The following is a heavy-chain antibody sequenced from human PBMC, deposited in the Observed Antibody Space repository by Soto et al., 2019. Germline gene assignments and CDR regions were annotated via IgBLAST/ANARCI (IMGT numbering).Heavy chain of an antibody. CDR3: AKSRWLVPYYFDY. CDR2: ISGSGGST. D-gene: IGHD6-19*01. CDR1: GCTFSSYA. Sequence: PGGPLRLSXAASGCTFSSYAISWVRRAPGEGLEWVPAISGSGGSTYYADSAKGRFTISRDNSKNTLYLQMNSLRAEDTALYYCAKSRWLVPYYFDYWGQGTLVTVSS. J-gene: IGHJ4*02. V-gene: IGHV3-23*01.